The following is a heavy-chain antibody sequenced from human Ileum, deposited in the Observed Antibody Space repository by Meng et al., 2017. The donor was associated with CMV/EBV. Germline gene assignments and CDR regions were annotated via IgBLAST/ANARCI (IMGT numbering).Heavy chain of an antibody. CDR1: GSFSGYY. V-gene: IGHV4-34*01. Sequence: GSFSGYYWSWIRPPPGKGLEWIGEINHSGSTNYNPSLKSRVTISVDTSKNQFSLKLSSVTAADTAVYYCARGPRGNSLLWFGELWAYWGQGTLVTVSS. CDR3: ARGPRGNSLLWFGELWAY. D-gene: IGHD3-10*01. CDR2: INHSGST. J-gene: IGHJ4*02.